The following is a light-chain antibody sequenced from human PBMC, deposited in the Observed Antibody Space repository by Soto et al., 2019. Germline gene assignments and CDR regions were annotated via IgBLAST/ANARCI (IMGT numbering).Light chain of an antibody. Sequence: VLTQSPGTLSLSPGERATLSCRASQSVSSSYLAWYQQKPGQAPRLLIYGASSRATGIPDRFSGSGSGTDFTLTISRLEPEDFAVYYCQQYGSSPSFGGGTKVHIK. V-gene: IGKV3-20*01. CDR1: QSVSSSY. J-gene: IGKJ4*01. CDR3: QQYGSSPS. CDR2: GAS.